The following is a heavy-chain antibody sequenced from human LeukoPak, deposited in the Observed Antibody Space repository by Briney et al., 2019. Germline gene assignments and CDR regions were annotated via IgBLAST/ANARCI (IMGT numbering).Heavy chain of an antibody. V-gene: IGHV3-11*01. CDR2: NSSSGSTI. CDR1: GFTFSDYY. CDR3: ARDRYDFWSGYYRGINWFDP. J-gene: IGHJ5*02. Sequence: PGGSLRLSCAASGFTFSDYYMSWIRQAPGKGLEWVSYNSSSGSTIYYADSVKGRFTISRDNAKNSLYLQMNSLRAEDTAVYYCARDRYDFWSGYYRGINWFDPWGQGTLVTVSS. D-gene: IGHD3-3*01.